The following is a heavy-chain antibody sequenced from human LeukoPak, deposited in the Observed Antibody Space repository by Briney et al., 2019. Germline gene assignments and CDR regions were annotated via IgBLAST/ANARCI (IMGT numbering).Heavy chain of an antibody. D-gene: IGHD4-17*01. J-gene: IGHJ4*02. V-gene: IGHV3-21*01. Sequence: MAGGSLRLSCAASGFTFRNAWMSWVRQAPGKGLEWVSSISSGSSYINYADSVKGRFTISRDNAKNSLYLQMNSLRVEDTAVYYCATEFYGDTDWGQGTLVTVSS. CDR2: ISSGSSYI. CDR3: ATEFYGDTD. CDR1: GFTFRNAW.